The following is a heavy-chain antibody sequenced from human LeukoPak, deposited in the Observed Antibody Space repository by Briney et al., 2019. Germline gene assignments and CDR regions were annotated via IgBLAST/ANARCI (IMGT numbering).Heavy chain of an antibody. CDR3: VRENSNDSSGYYWS. Sequence: ASVKVSCKASGYTFTNYGISWVRQAPGQGLQWMGWISAYNGNTNYAQNVQGRVTMTTDTSTSTAHMELRSLRSDDTAVYYCVRENSNDSSGYYWSWGQGTLVTVSS. D-gene: IGHD3-22*01. V-gene: IGHV1-18*01. J-gene: IGHJ4*02. CDR1: GYTFTNYG. CDR2: ISAYNGNT.